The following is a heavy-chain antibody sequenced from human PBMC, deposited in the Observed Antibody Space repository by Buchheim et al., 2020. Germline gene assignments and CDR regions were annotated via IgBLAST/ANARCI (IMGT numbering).Heavy chain of an antibody. CDR1: GFTFSSYA. V-gene: IGHV3-23*04. Sequence: EVQLVESGGGLVQPGGSLRLSCAASGFTFSSYAMSWVRQAPGKGLEWVSAISGSGGSTYYADSVKGRFTISSDNSKNTLYLQMNSLRAEDTAVYYCAKDLGYCSSTSCYNWFDPWGQGTL. CDR2: ISGSGGST. CDR3: AKDLGYCSSTSCYNWFDP. D-gene: IGHD2-2*01. J-gene: IGHJ5*02.